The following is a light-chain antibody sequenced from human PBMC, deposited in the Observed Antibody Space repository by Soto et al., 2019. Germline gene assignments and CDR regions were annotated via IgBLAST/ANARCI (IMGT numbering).Light chain of an antibody. V-gene: IGKV1-39*01. CDR2: GAS. Sequence: TQMTQSPSSLSASVGDRVTITCRASQSINTYLNWFQQKPGEAPKLLIYGASSLHSGVPSRFSGSGSGTDFTLTISNLQPEDFATYYCQQSYTTPLTFGPGTKVDFK. CDR3: QQSYTTPLT. J-gene: IGKJ3*01. CDR1: QSINTY.